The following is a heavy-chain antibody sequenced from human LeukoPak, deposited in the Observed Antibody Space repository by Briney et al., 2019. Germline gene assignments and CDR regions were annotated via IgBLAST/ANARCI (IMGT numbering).Heavy chain of an antibody. V-gene: IGHV1-24*01. CDR3: ATETYYYDSSGYYYFDY. D-gene: IGHD3-22*01. J-gene: IGHJ4*02. Sequence: ASVQVSCKVSAYTLTELSMHWVRQAPGKGLEWMGGFDPEDGETIYAQKFQGRVTMTEDTSTDTAYMELSSLRSEDTAVYYCATETYYYDSSGYYYFDYWGQGTLVTVSS. CDR2: FDPEDGET. CDR1: AYTLTELS.